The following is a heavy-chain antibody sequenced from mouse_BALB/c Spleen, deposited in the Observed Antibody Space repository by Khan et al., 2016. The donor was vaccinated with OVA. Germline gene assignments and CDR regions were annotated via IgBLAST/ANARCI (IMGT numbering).Heavy chain of an antibody. CDR2: IWSDGST. Sequence: VQLQESGPGLVAPSQSLSITCTISGFSLTNYGVHWLRQPPGRGLEWLVVIWSDGSTTYNSALKSRLSISKDNSKSQVFLKMNSLQTDDTVMYYCARQPYYHYNIMDYWGQGTSVTVSS. J-gene: IGHJ4*01. D-gene: IGHD2-10*01. CDR3: ARQPYYHYNIMDY. CDR1: GFSLTNYG. V-gene: IGHV2-6-1*01.